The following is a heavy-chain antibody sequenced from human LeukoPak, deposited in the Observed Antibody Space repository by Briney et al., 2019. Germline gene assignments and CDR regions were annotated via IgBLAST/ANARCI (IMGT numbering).Heavy chain of an antibody. V-gene: IGHV4-39*07. CDR1: GGSISSSSYY. CDR2: IYYSGST. Sequence: PSETLSLTCTVSGGSISSSSYYWGWIRQPPGKGLEWIGSIYYSGSTYYNPSLKSRVTISVDTSKNQFSLKLSSVTAADTAVYYCAREEGYGGNSGDAFDIWGQGTMVTVSS. D-gene: IGHD4-23*01. CDR3: AREEGYGGNSGDAFDI. J-gene: IGHJ3*02.